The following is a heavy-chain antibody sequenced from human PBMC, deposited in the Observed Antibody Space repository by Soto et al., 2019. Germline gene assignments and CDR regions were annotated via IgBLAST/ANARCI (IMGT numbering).Heavy chain of an antibody. CDR2: IYYTGST. CDR3: AALGTVYRAVDH. CDR1: YGSIKSFY. D-gene: IGHD3-9*01. Sequence: ETLSLTCTVSYGSIKSFYWTWIRQPPGKRLEWIGYIYYTGSTNYNPSLNSRVTISLDTSKNQVSLNLTSVTAADTAVYYCAALGTVYRAVDHWGQGTLVTVSS. J-gene: IGHJ4*02. V-gene: IGHV4-59*01.